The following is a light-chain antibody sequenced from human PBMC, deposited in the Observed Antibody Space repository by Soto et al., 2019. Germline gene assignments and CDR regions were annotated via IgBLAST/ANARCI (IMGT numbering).Light chain of an antibody. CDR2: GSS. Sequence: DIQLTHSPSSLSASVSDRVTITSRAGQGIISYLNWYQQKAGQAPRLLIYGSSSSLNGVPPRFRGSGSGTDFTLTISSLQPEDFATYFCQQPYTTPITFGQGTRLEI. V-gene: IGKV1-39*01. CDR1: QGIISY. CDR3: QQPYTTPIT. J-gene: IGKJ5*01.